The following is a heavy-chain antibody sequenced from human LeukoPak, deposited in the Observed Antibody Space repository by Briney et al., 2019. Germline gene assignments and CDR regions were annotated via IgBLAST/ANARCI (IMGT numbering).Heavy chain of an antibody. D-gene: IGHD3-22*01. Sequence: GASVKVSCKASGYTFTGYYMHWVRQAPGQGLEWMGRINPNSGGTNYAQKFQGRVTMTRDTSISTAYMELSRLRSDDTAVYYCAILPGYYYDSSGPQYWGQGTLVTVSS. J-gene: IGHJ4*02. CDR2: INPNSGGT. V-gene: IGHV1-2*06. CDR1: GYTFTGYY. CDR3: AILPGYYYDSSGPQY.